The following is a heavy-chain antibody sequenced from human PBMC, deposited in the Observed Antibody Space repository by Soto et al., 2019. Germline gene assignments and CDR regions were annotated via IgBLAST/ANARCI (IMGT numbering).Heavy chain of an antibody. CDR3: AREVEVVATLFDY. D-gene: IGHD5-12*01. J-gene: IGHJ4*02. CDR1: GGTFSSYT. V-gene: IGHV1-69*04. CDR2: IIPILGIA. Sequence: GASVKVSCKASGGTFSSYTISWVRQAPGQGLEWMGRIIPILGIANYAQKFQGRVTITADKSTSTAYMELSSLRSEDTAVYYCAREVEVVATLFDYWGQGTLVTVSS.